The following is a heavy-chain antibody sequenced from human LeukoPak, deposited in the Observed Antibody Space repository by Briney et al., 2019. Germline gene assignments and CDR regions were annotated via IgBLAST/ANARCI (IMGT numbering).Heavy chain of an antibody. CDR2: IYHSGST. D-gene: IGHD5-12*01. CDR3: ARDLWLRLKYNWFDP. V-gene: IGHV4-4*02. CDR1: GGSISSSNW. J-gene: IGHJ5*02. Sequence: SETLSLTCAVSGGSISSSNWWSWVRQPPGKGLEWIGEIYHSGSTNYNPSLKSRVTISVDKSKNQFSLKLSSVTAADTAVYYCARDLWLRLKYNWFDPWGQGTLVTVSS.